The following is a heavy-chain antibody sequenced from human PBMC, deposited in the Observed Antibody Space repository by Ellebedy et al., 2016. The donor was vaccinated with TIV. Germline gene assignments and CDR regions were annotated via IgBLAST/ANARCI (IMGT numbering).Heavy chain of an antibody. Sequence: SETLSLTCTVSGGSISSYYWSWIRQPPGKGLEWIGYIYYSGSTNYNPSLKSRVTISVDTSKNQFSLKLSSVTAADTAVYYCARFLYSSSWYLYWFDPWGQGTLVTVSS. CDR2: IYYSGST. V-gene: IGHV4-59*01. J-gene: IGHJ5*02. CDR1: GGSISSYY. CDR3: ARFLYSSSWYLYWFDP. D-gene: IGHD6-13*01.